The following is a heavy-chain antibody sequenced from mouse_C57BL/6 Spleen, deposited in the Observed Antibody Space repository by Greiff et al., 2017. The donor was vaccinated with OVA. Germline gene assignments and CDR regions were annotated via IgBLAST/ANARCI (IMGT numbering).Heavy chain of an antibody. CDR2: ISYDGSN. V-gene: IGHV3-6*01. J-gene: IGHJ4*01. CDR3: ARDGYDGYLYAMDY. D-gene: IGHD2-3*01. Sequence: EVQLQQSGPGLVKPSQSLSLTCSVTGYSITSGYYWNWIRQFPGNKLEWMGYISYDGSNNYNPSLKNRISITRDTSKNQFFLKLNSVTTEDTATYYCARDGYDGYLYAMDYWGQGTSVTVSS. CDR1: GYSITSGYY.